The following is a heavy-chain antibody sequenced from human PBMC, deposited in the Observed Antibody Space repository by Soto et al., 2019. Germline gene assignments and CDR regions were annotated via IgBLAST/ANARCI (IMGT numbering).Heavy chain of an antibody. CDR2: ISAYNGNT. CDR1: GYTFTSYG. J-gene: IGHJ3*02. CDR3: ARGSAPSQPGGVIVAYAFDI. V-gene: IGHV1-18*01. Sequence: QVQLVQSGAEVKKPGASVKVSCKASGYTFTSYGISWVRQAPGQGLEWMGWISAYNGNTNYAQKLQGRVTMTTDTSTSTAYMGLRSLRSDDTAVYYCARGSAPSQPGGVIVAYAFDIWGQGTMVTVSS. D-gene: IGHD3-16*02.